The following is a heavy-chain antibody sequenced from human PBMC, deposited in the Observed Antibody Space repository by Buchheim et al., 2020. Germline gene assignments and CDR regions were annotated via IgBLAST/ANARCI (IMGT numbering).Heavy chain of an antibody. V-gene: IGHV3-23*04. J-gene: IGHJ4*02. CDR1: GFTFSSYA. Sequence: EVQLVESGGGLVQPGGSLRLSCAASGFTFSSYAMSWVRQAPGKGLEWVSAISGSGGSTYYADSVKGRFTISSDNSKNTLYLQMNSLRAEDTAVYYCAKDGVLRFLEWLLYSYYFDYWGQGTL. CDR2: ISGSGGST. CDR3: AKDGVLRFLEWLLYSYYFDY. D-gene: IGHD3-3*01.